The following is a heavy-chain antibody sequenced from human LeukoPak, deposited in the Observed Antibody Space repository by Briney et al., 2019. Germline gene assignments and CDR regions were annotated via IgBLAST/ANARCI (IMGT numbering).Heavy chain of an antibody. Sequence: SSETLSLTCTVSGGSISSYYWSWIRQPPGKGLEWIGYIYYSGSTKYNPSLKSRVTISVDASKTQFSLKLNSVAAADTAVYYCARGSRELYYFDYWGQGTLVTVSS. CDR1: GGSISSYY. V-gene: IGHV4-59*01. CDR3: ARGSRELYYFDY. CDR2: IYYSGST. J-gene: IGHJ4*02. D-gene: IGHD1-7*01.